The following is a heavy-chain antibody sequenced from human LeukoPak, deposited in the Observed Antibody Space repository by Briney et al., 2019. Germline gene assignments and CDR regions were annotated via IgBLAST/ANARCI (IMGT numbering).Heavy chain of an antibody. CDR1: GYSISSGYY. D-gene: IGHD2/OR15-2a*01. CDR3: ASNRLPHFDY. V-gene: IGHV4-38-2*02. J-gene: IGHJ4*02. CDR2: IYHSGST. Sequence: SETLSLTCTVSGYSISSGYYWGWIRQPPGKGLEWIGSIYHSGSTYYNPSLKSRVTISVDTSKNQFSLKLSSVTAADTAVYYCASNRLPHFDYWGQGTLVTVSS.